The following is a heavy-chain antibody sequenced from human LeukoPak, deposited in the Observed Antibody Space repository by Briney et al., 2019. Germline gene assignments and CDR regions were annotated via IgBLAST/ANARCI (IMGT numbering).Heavy chain of an antibody. CDR3: TRFVVFWSGSSHYYYTDV. Sequence: LGGSLRLSCAASGFTFSDSAMHWVRQASGKGLEWVGRIRSKANSYATAYAASVKGRFTISRDDSKNTAYLQMNSLKTEDTAVYYCTRFVVFWSGSSHYYYTDVWGKGTTVTVSS. V-gene: IGHV3-73*01. D-gene: IGHD3-3*01. J-gene: IGHJ6*03. CDR1: GFTFSDSA. CDR2: IRSKANSYAT.